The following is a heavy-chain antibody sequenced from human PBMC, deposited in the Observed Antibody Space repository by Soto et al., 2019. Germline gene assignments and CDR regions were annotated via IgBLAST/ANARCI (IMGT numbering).Heavy chain of an antibody. Sequence: ASVKVSCKASGYTFTSYGISWVRQAPGQGLEWMGWISAYNGNTNYAQTLQGRVTMTTDTSTSTAYMELRSLRSDDTAVYYCARDPVSDIYSPRYYYYYMDVWGKGPTVSVSS. V-gene: IGHV1-18*01. CDR3: ARDPVSDIYSPRYYYYYMDV. J-gene: IGHJ6*03. CDR2: ISAYNGNT. D-gene: IGHD2-15*01. CDR1: GYTFTSYG.